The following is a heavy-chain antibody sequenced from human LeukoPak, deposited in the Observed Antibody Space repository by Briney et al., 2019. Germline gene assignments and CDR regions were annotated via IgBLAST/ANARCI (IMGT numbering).Heavy chain of an antibody. J-gene: IGHJ4*02. CDR1: GFTFSSYG. CDR3: ARDRDYGDYLFDY. CDR2: IWYDGSNK. Sequence: GGSLRLSCAASGFTFSSYGMHWVRQAPGKGLEWVAAIWYDGSNKYYADSVKGRFTISRDNSKNTLYLQMNSLRAEDTAVYYCARDRDYGDYLFDYWGQGTLVTVSS. V-gene: IGHV3-33*01. D-gene: IGHD4-17*01.